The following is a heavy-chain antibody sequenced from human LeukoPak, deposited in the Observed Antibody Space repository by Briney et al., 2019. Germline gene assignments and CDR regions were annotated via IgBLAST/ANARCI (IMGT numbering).Heavy chain of an antibody. CDR1: GFTFSSYE. Sequence: GGSLRLSCAASGFTFSSYEMHWVRQAPGKGLQWISYISTSGSIIYYADSVKGRFTISRDYAKNSLYLQMNSLRAEDTAVYYCARNSLHYYMDVWGKGTTVTISS. CDR2: ISTSGSII. J-gene: IGHJ6*03. V-gene: IGHV3-48*03. CDR3: ARNSLHYYMDV.